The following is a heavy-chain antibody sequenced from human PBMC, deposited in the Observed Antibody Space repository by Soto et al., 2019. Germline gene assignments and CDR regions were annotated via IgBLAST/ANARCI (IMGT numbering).Heavy chain of an antibody. CDR3: ACLQFYDFGSGSAPMDV. V-gene: IGHV4-61*01. J-gene: IGHJ6*02. Sequence: SETLSITCTVSGGSVSSGTYQWSWIRQSPGKGLEWIGYIYYTGSTNYNPSLKSRVTISVDTSKNPFSLKLTSVTAADTAFYFCACLQFYDFGSGSAPMDVGGQGTTVTVSS. D-gene: IGHD3-3*01. CDR2: IYYTGST. CDR1: GGSVSSGTYQ.